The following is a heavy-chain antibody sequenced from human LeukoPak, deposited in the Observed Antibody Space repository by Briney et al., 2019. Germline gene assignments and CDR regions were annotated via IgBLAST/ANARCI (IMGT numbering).Heavy chain of an antibody. V-gene: IGHV3-74*01. Sequence: GGSLRLSCAASGNYWMHWVRQVPGKGLVWVSHINSDGSWTSYADSVKGRFTISRDNSKNTLYLQMNNLRAEDTAIYYCARVGSRYCSGANCYDGFWGQGTLVSVSS. CDR2: INSDGSWT. CDR3: ARVGSRYCSGANCYDGF. CDR1: GNYW. D-gene: IGHD2-15*01. J-gene: IGHJ4*02.